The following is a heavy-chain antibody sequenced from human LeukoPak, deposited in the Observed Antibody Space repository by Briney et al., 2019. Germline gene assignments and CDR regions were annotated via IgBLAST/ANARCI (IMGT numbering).Heavy chain of an antibody. D-gene: IGHD6-13*01. Sequence: SETLFLTCTVSGYSISSGYYWSWIRQPPGKGLEWIGSIYHSGSTYYNPSLKSRVTISVDTSKNQFSLKLSSVTAADTAVYYCAGYSNSWLGWFDPWGQGTLVTVSS. CDR3: AGYSNSWLGWFDP. CDR2: IYHSGST. J-gene: IGHJ5*02. CDR1: GYSISSGYY. V-gene: IGHV4-38-2*02.